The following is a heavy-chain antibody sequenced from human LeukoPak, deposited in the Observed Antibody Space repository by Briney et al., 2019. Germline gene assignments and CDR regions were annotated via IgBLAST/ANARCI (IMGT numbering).Heavy chain of an antibody. J-gene: IGHJ4*02. D-gene: IGHD1-1*01. V-gene: IGHV3-7*01. Sequence: PGGSLRLSCADSQFTFNGSWMNWVRQAPGKGLEWVANMDPTGSRKRYVDSVRGRFTNSKDNPGASLYLDMHSLRAEDTAIYYCAIWTSGNYWGQGTLVTVSS. CDR1: QFTFNGSW. CDR3: AIWTSGNY. CDR2: MDPTGSRK.